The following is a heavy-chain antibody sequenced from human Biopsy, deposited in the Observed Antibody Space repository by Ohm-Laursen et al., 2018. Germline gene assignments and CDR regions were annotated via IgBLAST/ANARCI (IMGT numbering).Heavy chain of an antibody. Sequence: SDTLSLTWAVSGGPIDSYYWSWIRQPPGKALEWIGYVYYTGSTGYNPSLQSRVTISVDTSKNHFSLRLRSVTPADTAIYYCARDRGYYSDRTVPGYFDLWGRGTLVTVSS. D-gene: IGHD3-22*01. J-gene: IGHJ2*01. CDR1: GGPIDSYY. CDR2: VYYTGST. V-gene: IGHV4-59*01. CDR3: ARDRGYYSDRTVPGYFDL.